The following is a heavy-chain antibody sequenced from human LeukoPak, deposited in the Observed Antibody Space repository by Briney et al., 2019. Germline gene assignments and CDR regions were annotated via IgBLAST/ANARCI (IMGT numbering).Heavy chain of an antibody. CDR2: MNPNSGNT. Sequence: ASVKVSCKASGYTFTSYDINWVRQATGQGLEWMGWMNPNSGNTGYAQKFQGRVTMTRNTSVSTAYMELSSLRSEDTAVYYCARSVILRGKKRTVGIDYWGQGTLVTVSS. J-gene: IGHJ4*02. CDR3: ARSVILRGKKRTVGIDY. D-gene: IGHD4-23*01. CDR1: GYTFTSYD. V-gene: IGHV1-8*01.